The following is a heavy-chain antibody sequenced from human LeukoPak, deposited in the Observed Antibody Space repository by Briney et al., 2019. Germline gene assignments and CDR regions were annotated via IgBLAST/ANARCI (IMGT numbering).Heavy chain of an antibody. CDR2: ISSSSSYI. Sequence: GGSLRLSCAASGFTFSSYSMNWVRQAPGKGLEWVSSISSSSSYIYYADSVKGRFTISRDNAKNSLYLQMNSLRAEDTAVYYCARERGYGNYGDYWGQGTLDTVSS. V-gene: IGHV3-21*01. J-gene: IGHJ4*02. D-gene: IGHD4-11*01. CDR1: GFTFSSYS. CDR3: ARERGYGNYGDY.